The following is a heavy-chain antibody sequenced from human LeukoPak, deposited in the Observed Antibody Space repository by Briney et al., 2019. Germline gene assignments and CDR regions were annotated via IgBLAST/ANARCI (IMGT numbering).Heavy chain of an antibody. CDR3: ARDHGGFDQDY. Sequence: SETLSLTCTVSGGSISSHYWSWIRQPAGKGLEWIGRIHTSGSTNYNPSLKSRPTMSLDTSKKQFSLKLSSVTAADTAVYYCARDHGGFDQDYWGQGTLVTVSS. CDR1: GGSISSHY. CDR2: IHTSGST. D-gene: IGHD5-12*01. J-gene: IGHJ4*02. V-gene: IGHV4-4*07.